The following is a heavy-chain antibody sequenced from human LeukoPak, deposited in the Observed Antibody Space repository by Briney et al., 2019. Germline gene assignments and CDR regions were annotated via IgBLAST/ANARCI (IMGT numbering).Heavy chain of an antibody. CDR1: GFTVSSNY. D-gene: IGHD2-21*02. CDR2: IYSGGST. V-gene: IGHV3-66*01. CDR3: ARETAYCGGDCQWYFDL. J-gene: IGHJ2*01. Sequence: GGSLRLSCAASGFTVSSNYMSWVRQPPGEGLEWVSVIYSGGSTYYADSVKGRFTISRDNYKNTLYLQMNSLRAEDTAVYYCARETAYCGGDCQWYFDLWGRGTLVTVSS.